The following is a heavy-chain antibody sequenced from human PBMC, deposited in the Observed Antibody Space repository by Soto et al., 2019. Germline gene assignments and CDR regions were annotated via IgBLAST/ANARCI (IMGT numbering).Heavy chain of an antibody. CDR3: ARAVQNLSDWFDP. CDR2: IYYSGST. Sequence: PSETLSLTCTVSGGSVSSGSYYWSWIRQPPGKGLEWIGYIYYSGSTNYNPSLKSRVTISVDTSKNQFSLKLSSVTAADTAVYYCARAVQNLSDWFDPWGQGTLVTVSS. J-gene: IGHJ5*02. CDR1: GGSVSSGSYY. V-gene: IGHV4-61*01. D-gene: IGHD3-10*01.